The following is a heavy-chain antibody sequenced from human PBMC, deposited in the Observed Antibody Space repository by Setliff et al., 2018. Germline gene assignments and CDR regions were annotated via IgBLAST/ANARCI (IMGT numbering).Heavy chain of an antibody. V-gene: IGHV2-70*12. CDR2: MDWDDDK. Sequence: TLSLTCTVSGGSISSGSYYWSWIRQHPGKGLQWLTRMDWDDDKYYSTSLKTRHTISKDTSKNLMVLTMTNMDPVATATYYCAHRTIYVSGTYYTSSFAYGRQGTLVTFSS. D-gene: IGHD3-10*01. CDR3: AHRTIYVSGTYYTSSFAY. CDR1: GGSISSGSYY. J-gene: IGHJ4*02.